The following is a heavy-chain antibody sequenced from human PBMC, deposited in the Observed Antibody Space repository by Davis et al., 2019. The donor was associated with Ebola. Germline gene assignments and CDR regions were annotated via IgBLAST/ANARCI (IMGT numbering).Heavy chain of an antibody. D-gene: IGHD3-10*01. CDR2: IHYSGST. CDR3: ARGTNLDY. V-gene: IGHV4-61*05. CDR1: GGSISSSSYY. Sequence: GSLRLSCTVPGGSISSSSYYWGWIRQPPGKGLEWIGYIHYSGSTNYNPSLKSRVTISVDTSKNQFSLRITSVTAADTAVYFCARGTNLDYWGQGALVTVSS. J-gene: IGHJ4*02.